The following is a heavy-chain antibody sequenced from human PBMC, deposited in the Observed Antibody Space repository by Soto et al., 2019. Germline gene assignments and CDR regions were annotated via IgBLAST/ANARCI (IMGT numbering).Heavy chain of an antibody. CDR1: GFTFSSYE. CDR2: ISSSGSTI. CDR3: ARSGDNYNRLDY. D-gene: IGHD1-1*01. Sequence: GGSLRLSCAASGFTFSSYEMNWVRQAPGKGLEWVSYISSSGSTIYYADSVKGRFSISRDNTKNLLYLQMNSLRAEDTAVYYCARSGDNYNRLDYWGQGTPVTVSS. V-gene: IGHV3-48*03. J-gene: IGHJ4*02.